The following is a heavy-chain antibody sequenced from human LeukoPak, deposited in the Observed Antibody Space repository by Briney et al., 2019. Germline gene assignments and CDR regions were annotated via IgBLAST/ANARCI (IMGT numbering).Heavy chain of an antibody. Sequence: GASVKVSCKASGYTFTHHGITWVRQAPGQGLEWMGWISGYNGDTHFAQNFRGRITMTTDTATSTAYMELRSLTSDDTAVYYCARDPTNTSGRYAHFGCWGQGTLVTVSS. J-gene: IGHJ4*02. V-gene: IGHV1-18*01. CDR1: GYTFTHHG. CDR3: ARDPTNTSGRYAHFGC. D-gene: IGHD6-19*01. CDR2: ISGYNGDT.